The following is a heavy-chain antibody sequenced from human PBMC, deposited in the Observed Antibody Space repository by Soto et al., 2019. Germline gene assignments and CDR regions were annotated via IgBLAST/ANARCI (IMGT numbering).Heavy chain of an antibody. CDR2: IIPIFGTA. V-gene: IGHV1-69*13. CDR1: GGSFSSYA. Sequence: SVKVSCKASGGSFSSYAISWVRQAPGQGLEWMGGIIPIFGTANYAQKFQGRVTITADESTSTAYMELSSLRSEDTAVYYCARGGGSCYSCYYYGMDVWGQGTTVTVSS. CDR3: ARGGGSCYSCYYYGMDV. J-gene: IGHJ6*02. D-gene: IGHD2-15*01.